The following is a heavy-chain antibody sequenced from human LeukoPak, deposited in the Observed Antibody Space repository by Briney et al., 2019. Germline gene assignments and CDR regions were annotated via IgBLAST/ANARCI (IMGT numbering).Heavy chain of an antibody. Sequence: SETLSLTCTVSGDSISTYYWSWIRQPPGKRLEWIGYIYYSGSTNYNPSLKSRLTMSLDTSKNQFSLKLNSVTAADTAVYYCASNYYDSSDYFDAFDIWGQGTMVTVSS. CDR3: ASNYYDSSDYFDAFDI. V-gene: IGHV4-59*01. CDR2: IYYSGST. CDR1: GDSISTYY. D-gene: IGHD3-22*01. J-gene: IGHJ3*02.